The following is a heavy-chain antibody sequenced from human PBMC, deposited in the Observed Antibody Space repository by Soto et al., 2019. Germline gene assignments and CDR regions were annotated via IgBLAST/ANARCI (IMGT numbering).Heavy chain of an antibody. CDR2: IYYTGTT. V-gene: IGHV4-39*01. J-gene: IGHJ4*02. D-gene: IGHD2-15*01. CDR1: GDSISSSSSY. CDR3: GRGLDGRWPVIDS. Sequence: QLQMQESGPGLVKPSETLSLTCTVSGDSISSSSSYWGWIRQPPGKGLEWIGSIYYTGTTYYNPSLKSRVTITVDTSKKQFSLKLTSVTAADTAVYYCGRGLDGRWPVIDSWGQGTLVTVSS.